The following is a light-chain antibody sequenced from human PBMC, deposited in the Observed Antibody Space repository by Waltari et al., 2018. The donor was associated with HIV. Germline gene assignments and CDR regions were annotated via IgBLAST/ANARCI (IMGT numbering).Light chain of an antibody. J-gene: IGLJ2*01. CDR2: DVS. Sequence: QSALTQPRSVSGSPGQSVTISCTGSSSDVGGYKFVSWYQQHPGKAPKVIIHDVSGRPAGVPDRFSGSKSGNPASLTISGLQAEDDADYYCCSYAGSYTMVFGGGTKLTVL. CDR1: SSDVGGYKF. CDR3: CSYAGSYTMV. V-gene: IGLV2-11*01.